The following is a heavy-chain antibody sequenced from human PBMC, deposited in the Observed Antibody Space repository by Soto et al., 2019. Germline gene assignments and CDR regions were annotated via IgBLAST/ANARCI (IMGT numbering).Heavy chain of an antibody. CDR1: GGSFSGYY. J-gene: IGHJ4*02. V-gene: IGHV4-34*01. Sequence: SETLSLTCAVYGGSFSGYYWSWIRQPPGKGLEWIGEINHSGSTNYNPSLKSRVTISVDTSKNQFSLKLSSVTAADTAVYYCARDCGYSYGLYYFDYWGQGTPVTVSS. D-gene: IGHD5-18*01. CDR3: ARDCGYSYGLYYFDY. CDR2: INHSGST.